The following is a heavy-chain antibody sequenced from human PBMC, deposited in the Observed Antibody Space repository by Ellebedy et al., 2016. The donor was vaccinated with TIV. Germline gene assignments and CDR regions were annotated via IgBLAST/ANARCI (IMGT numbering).Heavy chain of an antibody. CDR3: ARGQGHDSSGYYYTYYFDY. Sequence: SVKVSCKASGGTFSSYDISWVRQAPGQGLEWMGGIIPILGMPNYAQKFQGTVTITADRSTSTAYMELSSLRSEDTAVYYCARGQGHDSSGYYYTYYFDYWGHGTLVTVSS. V-gene: IGHV1-69*10. CDR1: GGTFSSYD. D-gene: IGHD3-22*01. J-gene: IGHJ4*01. CDR2: IIPILGMP.